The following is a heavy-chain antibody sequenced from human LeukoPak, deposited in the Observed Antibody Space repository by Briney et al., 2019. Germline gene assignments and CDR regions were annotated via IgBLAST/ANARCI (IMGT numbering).Heavy chain of an antibody. V-gene: IGHV3-30-3*01. CDR2: ISDDGSNK. CDR3: ARVKWELSDAKALDY. Sequence: GRSLRLSCAASGFTFSTYAMHWVRQAPGKGLEWVAVISDDGSNKYYADSVKGRLTISRDNSKNTLYLQMNSLRVEDTAVYYCARVKWELSDAKALDYWGQGTLVTVSS. CDR1: GFTFSTYA. J-gene: IGHJ4*02. D-gene: IGHD1-26*01.